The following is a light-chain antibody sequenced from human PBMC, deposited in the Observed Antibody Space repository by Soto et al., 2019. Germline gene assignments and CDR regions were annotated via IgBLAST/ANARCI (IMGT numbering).Light chain of an antibody. CDR3: QQYNNWPRT. CDR2: GAF. J-gene: IGKJ1*01. CDR1: QSVSSN. V-gene: IGKV3-15*01. Sequence: IVLAQSPGTLSLSPGERATLSCRASQSVSSNFLAWYQQKPGQAPRLLIYGAFTRATGIPARFSGSGSATEFTLTISSLQSEDFAVYYCQQYNNWPRTFGQGTKVDIK.